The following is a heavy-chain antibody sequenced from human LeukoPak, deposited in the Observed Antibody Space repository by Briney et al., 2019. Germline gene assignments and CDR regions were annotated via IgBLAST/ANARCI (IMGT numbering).Heavy chain of an antibody. D-gene: IGHD2-2*01. CDR1: GYSFTTYW. CDR3: ARQLAPAAYAFDI. J-gene: IGHJ3*02. Sequence: GESLKISCKGSGYSFTTYWIGWVRQMPGKGLEWMGIIYPGDSDTRYSLSFQGQVTISADKSISTAYLQWSSLKASDTAMYYCARQLAPAAYAFDIWGQGTMVTVSS. V-gene: IGHV5-51*01. CDR2: IYPGDSDT.